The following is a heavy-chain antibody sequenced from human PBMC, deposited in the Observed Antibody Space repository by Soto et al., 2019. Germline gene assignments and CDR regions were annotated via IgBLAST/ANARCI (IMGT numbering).Heavy chain of an antibody. J-gene: IGHJ6*03. CDR1: GGSISSYY. V-gene: IGHV4-59*01. CDR2: IYYSGST. CDR3: ARLGPLGFNYYYYYMDV. Sequence: SETLSLTCTVSGGSISSYYWSWIRQPPGKGLEWIGYIYYSGSTNYNPSLKSRVTISVDTSKNQFSLKLSSVTAADTAVYYCARLGPLGFNYYYYYMDVWGKGTTVTVAS. D-gene: IGHD3-16*01.